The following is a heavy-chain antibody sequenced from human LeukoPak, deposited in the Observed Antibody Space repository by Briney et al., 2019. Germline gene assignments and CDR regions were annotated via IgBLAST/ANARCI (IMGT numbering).Heavy chain of an antibody. V-gene: IGHV2-5*02. CDR2: IYWDDDK. CDR1: GFSLSTSGVG. Sequence: SGPTLVNPTQTLTLTCTFSGFSLSTSGVGVGWIRQPPGKALEWLALIYWDDDKRYSPSLKSRLTITKDTSKNQVVLTMTNMDPVDTATYYCAHDRTVRGVIGLTHYFDYWGQGTLVTVSS. D-gene: IGHD3-10*01. CDR3: AHDRTVRGVIGLTHYFDY. J-gene: IGHJ4*02.